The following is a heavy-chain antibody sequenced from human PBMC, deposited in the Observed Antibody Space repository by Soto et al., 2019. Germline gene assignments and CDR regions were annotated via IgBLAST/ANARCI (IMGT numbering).Heavy chain of an antibody. CDR2: IKTTSDGGTI. J-gene: IGHJ5*02. V-gene: IGHV3-15*01. D-gene: IGHD3-10*01. CDR1: W. Sequence: WMTWVRQAPGRGLEWVARIKTTSDGGTIHYAAPVKGRFTISRDDSKDTLFLQMNSLKIEDTALYYCIRDPYGSTWGQGTLVTVSS. CDR3: IRDPYGST.